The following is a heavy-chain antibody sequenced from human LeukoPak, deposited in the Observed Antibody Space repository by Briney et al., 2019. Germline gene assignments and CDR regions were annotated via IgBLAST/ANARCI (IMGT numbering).Heavy chain of an antibody. D-gene: IGHD3-16*01. CDR2: ISAYNGNT. CDR1: DYTFTSYG. J-gene: IGHJ4*02. V-gene: IGHV1-18*01. Sequence: ASVKVSCKASDYTFTSYGISWVRQAPGQGLEWMGWISAYNGNTIYAQKLQGRVTMTTDTSTTTAYMELRSLRSDDTAVYYCARDMITFTGGLDDNFDYWGQGTLVTVSS. CDR3: ARDMITFTGGLDDNFDY.